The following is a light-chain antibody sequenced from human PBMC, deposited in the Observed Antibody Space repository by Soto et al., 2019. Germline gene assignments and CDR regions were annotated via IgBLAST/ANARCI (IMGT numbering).Light chain of an antibody. V-gene: IGKV1-33*01. CDR3: QQYDNVGIT. Sequence: IQMTQSPSSLSASVGDRVTITCRASHDTSTHLNWYQQMPGKAPKLLIYETSNVQTGVTSRFSGHGSGTDFVFTISNLQPEDIGTYYCQQYDNVGITFGQGTRLDIK. J-gene: IGKJ5*01. CDR2: ETS. CDR1: HDTSTH.